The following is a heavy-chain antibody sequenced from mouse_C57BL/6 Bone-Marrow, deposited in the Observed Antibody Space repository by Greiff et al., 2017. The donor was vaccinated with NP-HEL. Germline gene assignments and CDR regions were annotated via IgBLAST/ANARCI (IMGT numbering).Heavy chain of an antibody. Sequence: EVKLMESGGGLVKPGGSLKLSCAASGFTFSSYAMSWVRQTPEKRLEWVATISDGGSYTYYPDNVKGRFTISRDNAKNNLYLQVSQLKSEDTAMYYSAREGDYYGSGYVGGKGTSVTVSS. V-gene: IGHV5-4*01. D-gene: IGHD1-1*01. CDR1: GFTFSSYA. CDR2: ISDGGSYT. CDR3: AREGDYYGSGYV. J-gene: IGHJ4*01.